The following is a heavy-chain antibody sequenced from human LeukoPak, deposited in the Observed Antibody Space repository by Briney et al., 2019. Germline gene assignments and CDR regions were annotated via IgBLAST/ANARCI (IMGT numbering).Heavy chain of an antibody. CDR3: AREALYSRAFDY. V-gene: IGHV3-33*01. J-gene: IGHJ4*02. D-gene: IGHD6-13*01. Sequence: GGSLRLSCAASGFTFSSYGMHWVRQAPGKGLEWVAVIWYDGSNKYYADSVKGRFTTSRDNSKNTLYLQMNSLRAEDTAVYYCAREALYSRAFDYWGQGTLVTVSS. CDR2: IWYDGSNK. CDR1: GFTFSSYG.